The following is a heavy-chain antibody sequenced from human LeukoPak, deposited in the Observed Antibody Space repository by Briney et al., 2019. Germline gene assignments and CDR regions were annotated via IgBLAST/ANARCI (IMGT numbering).Heavy chain of an antibody. CDR1: GFTFSSYG. V-gene: IGHV3-30*02. CDR2: IRYDGSNK. D-gene: IGHD2-15*01. CDR3: AKDLGSICSGGSCYSGYFDY. J-gene: IGHJ4*02. Sequence: GGSLRLSCAASGFTFSSYGIHWVRQAPGKGLEWVAFIRYDGSNKYYADSVKGRFTISRDNSKNTLYLQMNSLRAEDTAVYYCAKDLGSICSGGSCYSGYFDYWGQGTMVTVSS.